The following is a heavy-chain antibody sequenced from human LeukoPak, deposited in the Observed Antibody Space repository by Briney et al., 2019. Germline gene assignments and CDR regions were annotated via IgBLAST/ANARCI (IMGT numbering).Heavy chain of an antibody. D-gene: IGHD3-22*01. Sequence: PGGSLRLSCAASGFTFSSYSMNWVRQAPGKGLEWVSSISSSSSYIYYADSVKGRFTISRDIAKNSLYLQMNSLRAEDTAVYYCASYSYDSSGYMVRYWGQGTLVTVSS. J-gene: IGHJ4*02. CDR3: ASYSYDSSGYMVRY. V-gene: IGHV3-21*01. CDR1: GFTFSSYS. CDR2: ISSSSSYI.